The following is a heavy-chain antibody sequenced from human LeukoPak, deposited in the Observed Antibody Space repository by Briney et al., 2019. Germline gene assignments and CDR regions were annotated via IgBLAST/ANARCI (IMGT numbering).Heavy chain of an antibody. J-gene: IGHJ4*02. CDR3: ARVTYDSSGYPTGYFDY. CDR1: GFTFSSYA. CDR2: ISGSGGST. D-gene: IGHD3-22*01. V-gene: IGHV3-23*01. Sequence: GGSLRLSCAASGFTFSSYAMSWVRQAPGKGLEWVSAISGSGGSTYYADSVKGRFTISRDNSKNTLYLQMNSLRAEDTAVYYCARVTYDSSGYPTGYFDYWGQGTLVTVSS.